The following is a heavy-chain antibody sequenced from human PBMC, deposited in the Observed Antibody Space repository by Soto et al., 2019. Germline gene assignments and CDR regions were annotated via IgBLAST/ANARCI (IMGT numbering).Heavy chain of an antibody. CDR3: ARRQVTAIKGFDS. V-gene: IGHV4-59*08. CDR2: INYSGST. Sequence: NPSETLSLTCSVSGDFKNTYYWSWIRQSPGKGLEWIGYINYSGSTSYNPSLQSRAIISIDTSKKQFSLHLRSVTAADTALYYWARRQVTAIKGFDSWGQGTLVTVSS. CDR1: GDFKNTYY. D-gene: IGHD2-21*02. J-gene: IGHJ4*02.